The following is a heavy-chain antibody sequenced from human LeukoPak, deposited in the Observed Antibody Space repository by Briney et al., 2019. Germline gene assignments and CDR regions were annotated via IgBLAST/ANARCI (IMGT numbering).Heavy chain of an antibody. CDR3: ARDHGSGSYFPY. J-gene: IGHJ4*02. D-gene: IGHD3-10*01. V-gene: IGHV3-30*04. CDR1: GFTFSSYA. Sequence: PGGSLRLSCAASGFTFSSYAMHWVRQAPGKGLEWVAVISYDGSNKYYADSVKGRFTISRDNSKNTLHLQMNSLRAEDTAVYYCARDHGSGSYFPYWGQGTLVTVSS. CDR2: ISYDGSNK.